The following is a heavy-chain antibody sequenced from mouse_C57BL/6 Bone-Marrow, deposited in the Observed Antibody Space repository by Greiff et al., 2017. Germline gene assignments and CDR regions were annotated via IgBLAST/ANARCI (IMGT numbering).Heavy chain of an antibody. CDR3: ARVSFYYGFTWFAY. V-gene: IGHV1-55*01. D-gene: IGHD2-2*01. CDR2: IYPGSGST. Sequence: QVQLKQPGAELVKPGASVKMSCKASGYTFTSYWITWVKQRPGQGLEWIGDIYPGSGSTNYNEKFKSKATLTVDTSSSTAYMQLSSLTSEDSAVYSCARVSFYYGFTWFAYWGQGTLVTVSA. CDR1: GYTFTSYW. J-gene: IGHJ3*01.